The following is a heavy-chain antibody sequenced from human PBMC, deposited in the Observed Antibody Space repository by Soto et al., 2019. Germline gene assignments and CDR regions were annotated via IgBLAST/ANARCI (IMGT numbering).Heavy chain of an antibody. CDR2: IKQDGSEK. CDR3: ARDGGICWSYYHYYFMDV. CDR1: GFTFSSYW. Sequence: PGGSLRLSCAASGFTFSSYWMSWVRQAQGKGLEWVANIKQDGSEKYYVDSVKGRFTISRDNAKNSLYLQMNSLRAEDTAVYYCARDGGICWSYYHYYFMDVWGKGSTVTVAS. J-gene: IGHJ6*03. D-gene: IGHD6-13*01. V-gene: IGHV3-7*01.